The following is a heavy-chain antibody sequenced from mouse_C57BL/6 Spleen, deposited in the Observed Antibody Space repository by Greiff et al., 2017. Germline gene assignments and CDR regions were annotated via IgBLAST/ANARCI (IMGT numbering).Heavy chain of an antibody. CDR2: IDPEDGAT. CDR3: TTGYYGSRRYFDY. Sequence: EVQLQESGAELARPGASVKLSCTASGFNIKDYYMHWVKQRPEQGLEWIGRIDPEDGATEYAPKFQGKATMTADTSSNTAYLQLSSLTSEDTAVYYCTTGYYGSRRYFDYWGQGTTLTVSS. CDR1: GFNIKDYY. V-gene: IGHV14-1*01. J-gene: IGHJ2*01. D-gene: IGHD1-1*01.